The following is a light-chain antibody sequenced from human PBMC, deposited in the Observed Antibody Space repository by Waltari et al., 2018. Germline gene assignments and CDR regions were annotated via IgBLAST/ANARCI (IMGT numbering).Light chain of an antibody. CDR3: QQYYTTPYT. V-gene: IGKV4-1*01. CDR1: QSVLYNSNNKNY. CDR2: WAS. Sequence: DIVMTQSPDSLAVSLGARATINCKSSQSVLYNSNNKNYLAWFQQKPGQPPKLLIYWASTRESGVPDRFSGSGSGTEFTLTISSLQAEDVAVYYCQQYYTTPYTFGQGTKLEIK. J-gene: IGKJ2*01.